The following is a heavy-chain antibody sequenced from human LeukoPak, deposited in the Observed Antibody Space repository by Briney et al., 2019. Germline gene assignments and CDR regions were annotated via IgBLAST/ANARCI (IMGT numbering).Heavy chain of an antibody. CDR1: GFTFSSYA. CDR3: ARSKMWPPSFDY. D-gene: IGHD2-21*01. V-gene: IGHV3-23*01. CDR2: ITTTGGGT. Sequence: GGSLRPSCAASGFTFSSYAMHWVRQAPGKGLEWVSVITTTGGGTKYADSVKGRFTISRDNSKNTVYLQMNSLRAEDTAVYFCARSKMWPPSFDYWGQGTPVTVSS. J-gene: IGHJ4*02.